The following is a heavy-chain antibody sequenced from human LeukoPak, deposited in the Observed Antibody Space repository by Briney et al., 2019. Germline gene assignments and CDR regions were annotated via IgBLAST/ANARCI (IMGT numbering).Heavy chain of an antibody. CDR3: AREDSWDYGSGFFFDY. V-gene: IGHV1-46*01. CDR2: INPSGGST. D-gene: IGHD3-10*01. J-gene: IGHJ4*02. Sequence: ASVKVSSKASGYTFTSYYMHWVRQAPGQGLEWMGIINPSGGSTSYAQKFQGRVTMTRDTSTSTVYMELSSLRSEDTAVYYCAREDSWDYGSGFFFDYWGQGTLVTVSS. CDR1: GYTFTSYY.